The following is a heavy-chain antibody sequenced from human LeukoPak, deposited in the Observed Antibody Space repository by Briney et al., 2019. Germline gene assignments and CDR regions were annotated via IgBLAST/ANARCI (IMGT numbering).Heavy chain of an antibody. V-gene: IGHV4-39*02. Sequence: PSETLPLTCTVSGGSVSNTNYYWGWIRQPPGKGLEWIGNIYYSGSTYYNPSLKSRVTISVDTSNNHFSLKLSSVTAADTAVYCCARIVFRGSYRFDYWGQGTLLAISS. CDR2: IYYSGST. D-gene: IGHD1-26*01. CDR1: GGSVSNTNYY. J-gene: IGHJ4*02. CDR3: ARIVFRGSYRFDY.